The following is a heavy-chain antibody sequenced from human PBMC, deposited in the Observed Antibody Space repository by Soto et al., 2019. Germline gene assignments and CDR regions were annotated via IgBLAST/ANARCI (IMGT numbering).Heavy chain of an antibody. V-gene: IGHV3-21*01. CDR3: ARVMCGDCSTYYYYSMDV. CDR1: GFTFGTYT. Sequence: EVQLVESGGCLVKPGGSLRLSCAASGFTFGTYTMNWVRQAPGKGLEWVSSIGPTSSYIYYADSVRGRFTISRDKARDSLYLQMSSLRAEDTAVYYCARVMCGDCSTYYYYSMDVWGQGTTVTVSS. CDR2: IGPTSSYI. D-gene: IGHD2-21*02. J-gene: IGHJ6*02.